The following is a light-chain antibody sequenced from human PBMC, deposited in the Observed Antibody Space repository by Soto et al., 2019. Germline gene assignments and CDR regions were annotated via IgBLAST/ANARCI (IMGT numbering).Light chain of an antibody. CDR3: QQYNNWPTWT. Sequence: EIVMTQSPATLSVSPGERTTLSCRASQSVSSNLAWYQQKPGQAPRLLIYGASTSATGIPARFSGSGSGTEFTFTISSLQSEDFAVYDCQQYNNWPTWTFGQGTKVEIK. CDR2: GAS. J-gene: IGKJ1*01. V-gene: IGKV3-15*01. CDR1: QSVSSN.